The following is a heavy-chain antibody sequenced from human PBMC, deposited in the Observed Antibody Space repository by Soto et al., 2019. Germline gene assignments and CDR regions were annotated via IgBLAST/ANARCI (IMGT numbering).Heavy chain of an antibody. CDR1: GGSISSYY. Sequence: PSETLSLTCTVSGGSISSYYWSWIRQPPGKGLEWIDYIYYSGSTNYNPSLKSRVTISVDTSKNQFSLKLSSVTAADTAVYFCARRHGLSAFDIWGQGTMVTVS. D-gene: IGHD3-10*01. V-gene: IGHV4-59*08. CDR3: ARRHGLSAFDI. J-gene: IGHJ3*02. CDR2: IYYSGST.